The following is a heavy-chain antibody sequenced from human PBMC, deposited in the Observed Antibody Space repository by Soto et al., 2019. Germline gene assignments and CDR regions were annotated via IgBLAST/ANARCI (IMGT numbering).Heavy chain of an antibody. CDR1: EF. D-gene: IGHD1-26*01. CDR2: IWHGGTNT. Sequence: PGGSLRLSCGASEFHALGPPGSRQGAGVRDFIWHGGTNTVYADAVKGRFTISRDNAKNTLYLQMNSLRVEDTAVYYCATSKGGVSNGPTTYWGQGTLVTVSS. J-gene: IGHJ4*02. V-gene: IGHV3-33*03. CDR3: ATSKGGVSNGPTTY.